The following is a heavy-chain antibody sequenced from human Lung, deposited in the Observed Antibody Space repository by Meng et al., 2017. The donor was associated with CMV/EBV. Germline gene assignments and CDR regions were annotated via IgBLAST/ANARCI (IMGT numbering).Heavy chain of an antibody. CDR3: ARALREYSSSSSDS. CDR2: LIPILNAP. CDR1: GDMFSTYA. J-gene: IGHJ4*02. Sequence: XVSCXXSGDMFSTYAITWVRQAPGQGLEWMGELIPILNAPNYAQKFQGRVRITADKSTTTAYMELSSLRSDDTAVYYCARALREYSSSSSDSWGQGTLVTVSS. V-gene: IGHV1-69*06. D-gene: IGHD6-6*01.